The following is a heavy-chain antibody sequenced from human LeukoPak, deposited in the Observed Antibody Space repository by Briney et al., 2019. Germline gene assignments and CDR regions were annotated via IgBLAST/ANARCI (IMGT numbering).Heavy chain of an antibody. CDR3: AKEGFIYSTYYYDSSGYYFDY. D-gene: IGHD3-22*01. CDR2: ISYDGSNK. J-gene: IGHJ4*02. V-gene: IGHV3-30*04. Sequence: GGSLRLSCATSGFTFSSYAIHWVRQAPGKGLEWVAVISYDGSNKYYADPVKVLFTIHRDNSKNTLYLKMNSLRAEDTAVYYCAKEGFIYSTYYYDSSGYYFDYWGQGTLVTVSS. CDR1: GFTFSSYA.